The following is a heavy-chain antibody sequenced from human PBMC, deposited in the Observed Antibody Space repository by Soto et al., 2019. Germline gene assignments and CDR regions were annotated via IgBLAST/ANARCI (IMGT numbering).Heavy chain of an antibody. D-gene: IGHD6-13*01. J-gene: IGHJ4*02. V-gene: IGHV3-23*01. CDR1: GFSFSNYA. Sequence: GGSLRLSCVASGFSFSNYAMTWVRQAPGKGLEWVSVISGSDGRTYYADSVKGRFTISRDNSKNTLYLQMNSLRAEDTAVYYCAKDRERDAWYEDYWGQGTLVTVSS. CDR3: AKDRERDAWYEDY. CDR2: ISGSDGRT.